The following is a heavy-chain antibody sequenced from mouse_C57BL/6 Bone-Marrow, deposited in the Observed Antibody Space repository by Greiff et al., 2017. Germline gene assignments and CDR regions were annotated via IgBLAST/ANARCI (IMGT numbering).Heavy chain of an antibody. D-gene: IGHD2-4*01. CDR2: IYPRSGNT. J-gene: IGHJ2*01. V-gene: IGHV1-81*01. CDR3: ARPYDYDGYYFDY. CDR1: GYTFTSYG. Sequence: VQGVESGAELARPGASVKLSCKASGYTFTSYGISWVKQRTGQGLEWIGEIYPRSGNTYYNEKFKGKATLTADKSSSTAYMELRSLTSEDSAVYFCARPYDYDGYYFDYWGQGTTLTVSS.